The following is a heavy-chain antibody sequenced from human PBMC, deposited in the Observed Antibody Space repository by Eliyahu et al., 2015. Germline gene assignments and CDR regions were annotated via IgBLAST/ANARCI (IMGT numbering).Heavy chain of an antibody. Sequence: EVQLLESGGGLVQPGGSLRLSCAASGSTFSSYAMXWVRQAPGKGLEWVSAISGSGGSTYYADSVKGRFTISRDNSKNTLYLQMNSLRAEDTAVYYCAKDHYPGIAASWGQGTLVTVSS. CDR2: ISGSGGST. CDR3: AKDHYPGIAAS. V-gene: IGHV3-23*01. J-gene: IGHJ5*02. D-gene: IGHD6-13*01. CDR1: GSTFSSYA.